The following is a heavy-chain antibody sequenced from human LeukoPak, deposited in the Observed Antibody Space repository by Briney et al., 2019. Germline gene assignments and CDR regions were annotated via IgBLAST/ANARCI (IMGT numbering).Heavy chain of an antibody. CDR1: GGSIGSGSYY. J-gene: IGHJ5*02. Sequence: SETLSLTCTVSGGSIGSGSYYWSWIRQPAGKGLEWIGRIYTSGSTNYNPSLKSRVTISVDTSKNQFSLKLSSVTAADTAVYYCARGLTACSGGSCYLNWFDPWGQGTLVTVSS. CDR2: IYTSGST. CDR3: ARGLTACSGGSCYLNWFDP. V-gene: IGHV4-61*02. D-gene: IGHD2-15*01.